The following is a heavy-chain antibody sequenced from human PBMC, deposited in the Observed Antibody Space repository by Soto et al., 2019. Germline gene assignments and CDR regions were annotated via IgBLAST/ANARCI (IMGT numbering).Heavy chain of an antibody. Sequence: GESLKISCAASGFTFSTYYMGWVRQAPGKGLEWVANIKQDGSVKNYVDSVKGRFTVSRDNAKNSLYLQMTSLRAEDTAVYYCATHWQRWGQLGYWGEGTLVTVSS. CDR1: GFTFSTYY. D-gene: IGHD7-27*01. J-gene: IGHJ4*02. CDR2: IKQDGSVK. CDR3: ATHWQRWGQLGY. V-gene: IGHV3-7*05.